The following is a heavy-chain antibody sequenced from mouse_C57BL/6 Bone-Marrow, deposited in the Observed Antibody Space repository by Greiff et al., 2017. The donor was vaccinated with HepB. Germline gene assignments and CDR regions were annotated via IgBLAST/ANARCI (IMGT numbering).Heavy chain of an antibody. V-gene: IGHV3-6*01. D-gene: IGHD2-13*01. CDR3: ARRGYGDYGSYWYFDV. CDR1: GYSITSGYY. Sequence: ESGPGLVKPSQSLSLTCSVTGYSITSGYYWNWIRQFPGNKLEWMGYISYDGSNNYNPSLKNRISITRDTSKNQFFLKLNSVTTEDTATYYCARRGYGDYGSYWYFDVWGTGTMVTVSS. J-gene: IGHJ1*03. CDR2: ISYDGSN.